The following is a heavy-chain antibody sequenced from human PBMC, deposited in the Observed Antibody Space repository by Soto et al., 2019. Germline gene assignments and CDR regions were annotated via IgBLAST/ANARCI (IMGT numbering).Heavy chain of an antibody. CDR1: GNTVPNYA. D-gene: IGHD1-26*01. CDR3: ARDDSGFSGSHYIDYFNY. J-gene: IGHJ4*02. V-gene: IGHV1-3*01. Sequence: QVQLVQSGAGLKKPGASVKVSCKASGNTVPNYAIHWVRQAPGQRLEWMGWCNGGNGNTYYSEHFQGRVTFTRDTSAGTVYVELGRLTPEDTAVYYCARDDSGFSGSHYIDYFNYWGQGALVTVSS. CDR2: CNGGNGNT.